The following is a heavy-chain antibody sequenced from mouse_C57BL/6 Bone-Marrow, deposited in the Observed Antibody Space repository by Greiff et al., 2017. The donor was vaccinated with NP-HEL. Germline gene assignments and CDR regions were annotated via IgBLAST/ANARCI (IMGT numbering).Heavy chain of an antibody. CDR2: IDPSDSYT. V-gene: IGHV1-50*01. CDR1: GYTFTSYW. J-gene: IGHJ2*01. Sequence: QVQLQQPGAELVKPGASVKLSCKASGYTFTSYWMQWVKQRPGQGLEWIGEIDPSDSYTNYNQKFKGKATLTVDTSSSTAYMQLSSLTSEDSAVYYCARKDYFDYWGQGTLSQSPQ. CDR3: ARKDYFDY.